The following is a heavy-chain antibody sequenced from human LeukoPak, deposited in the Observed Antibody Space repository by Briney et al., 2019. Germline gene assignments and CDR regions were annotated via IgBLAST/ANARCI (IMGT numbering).Heavy chain of an antibody. Sequence: SETLSLTCTVSGGSLRSYYWSWIRQPPGKGLEYVGHLYYTGSTSYNPSLKSRVTISVDTSKNQFSLNLSSVTAADTAVYYCARFSCTGLEYWGQGTLVTVSS. D-gene: IGHD2-8*02. CDR1: GGSLRSYY. J-gene: IGHJ4*02. CDR2: LYYTGST. CDR3: ARFSCTGLEY. V-gene: IGHV4-59*01.